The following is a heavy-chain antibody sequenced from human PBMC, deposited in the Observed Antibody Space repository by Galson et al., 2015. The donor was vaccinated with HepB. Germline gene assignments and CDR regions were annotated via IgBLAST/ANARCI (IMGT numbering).Heavy chain of an antibody. D-gene: IGHD3-16*01. J-gene: IGHJ3*02. CDR3: ARELRFEVTGRRQYDAFDI. V-gene: IGHV3-74*01. CDR1: GFTISSYW. CDR2: INSEGSST. Sequence: SLRLSCAASGFTISSYWMHWVRQAPGKGLVWVSRINSEGSSTSYADSVKGRFTISRDNAKNTLYLQMNSLRVEDTAVYYCARELRFEVTGRRQYDAFDIWGQGTMVTVSS.